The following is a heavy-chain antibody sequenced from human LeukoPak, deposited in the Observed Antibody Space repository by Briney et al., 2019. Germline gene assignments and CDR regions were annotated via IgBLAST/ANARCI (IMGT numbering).Heavy chain of an antibody. CDR1: GFTFSSYS. D-gene: IGHD3-3*01. V-gene: IGHV3-23*01. CDR2: ISGSGGKT. Sequence: PGGSLRLSCAASGFTFSSYSMNWVRQAPGKGLEWVSVISGSGGKTYYADSVKGRFTISRDNSKNTLYLQINTLRAEDTAVYYCAKESYVLRFLEWPLGSPLDYWGQGTLVTVSS. CDR3: AKESYVLRFLEWPLGSPLDY. J-gene: IGHJ4*02.